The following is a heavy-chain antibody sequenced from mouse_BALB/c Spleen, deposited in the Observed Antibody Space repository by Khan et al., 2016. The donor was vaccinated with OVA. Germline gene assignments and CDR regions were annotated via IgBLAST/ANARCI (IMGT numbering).Heavy chain of an antibody. CDR1: GFSLTSYG. CDR3: ARLGRDYDYAMDY. D-gene: IGHD1-1*01. Sequence: QMQLQQSGPGLVAPSQSLSITCTISGFSLTSYGVHWVRQPPGKGLEWLVVIWSDGSTTYNSALKSRLSISKDNSKSQVFLKMNSLQTDDTAMYYCARLGRDYDYAMDYWGQGTSVTVSS. V-gene: IGHV2-6-1*01. J-gene: IGHJ4*01. CDR2: IWSDGST.